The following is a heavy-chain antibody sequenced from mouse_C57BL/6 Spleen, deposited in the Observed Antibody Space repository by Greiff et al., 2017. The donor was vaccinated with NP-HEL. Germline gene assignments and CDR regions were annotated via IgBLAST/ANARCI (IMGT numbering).Heavy chain of an antibody. V-gene: IGHV1-22*01. D-gene: IGHD2-4*01. CDR3: ARGGGYYDYERSYFDY. CDR1: GYTFTDYN. J-gene: IGHJ2*01. CDR2: INPNNGGT. Sequence: VQLQQSGPELVKPGASVKMSCKASGYTFTDYNMHWVKQSHGKSLEWIGYINPNNGGTSYNQKFKGKATLTVNKSSSTAYMKLRSLTSEDSAVDYCARGGGYYDYERSYFDYWGQGTTLTVSS.